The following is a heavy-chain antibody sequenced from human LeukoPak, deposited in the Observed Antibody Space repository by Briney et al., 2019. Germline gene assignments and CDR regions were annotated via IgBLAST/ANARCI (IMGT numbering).Heavy chain of an antibody. CDR2: IQSRTYGGAT. CDR3: TASDHLYCSSISCHFDY. CDR1: GFTFGDYG. V-gene: IGHV3-49*04. D-gene: IGHD2-2*01. J-gene: IGHJ4*02. Sequence: GRSLRLSCTPSGFTFGDYGMSWVRQAPGKGLEWVGFIQSRTYGGATQYAASVKGRFTISRDDSKSIAFLQMNSLKTEDTAVYYCTASDHLYCSSISCHFDYWGQGTLVTVSS.